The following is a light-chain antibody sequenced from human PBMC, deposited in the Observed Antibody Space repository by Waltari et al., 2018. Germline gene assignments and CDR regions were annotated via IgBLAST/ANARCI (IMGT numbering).Light chain of an antibody. J-gene: IGKJ1*01. CDR1: QAVGTW. CDR2: RAS. V-gene: IGKV1-5*01. CDR3: QQHDGSPPWT. Sequence: DIQMTQSPSSLSASVGDRVTMTCRASQAVGTWLAWYQQKPGKAPKLLIYRASILETGVPSRFSGSGSGTNFSLTINSLQPEDFSTYYCQQHDGSPPWTFGQGTTV.